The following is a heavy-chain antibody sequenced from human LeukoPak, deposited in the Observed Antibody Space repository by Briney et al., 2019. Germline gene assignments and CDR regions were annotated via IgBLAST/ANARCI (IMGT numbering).Heavy chain of an antibody. V-gene: IGHV1-8*01. J-gene: IGHJ6*02. Sequence: ASVKVSCKASGYTFTSYDINWVRQATRQGLEWMGWMNPNSGNTGYAQKFQGRVTMTRNTSISTAYMELSSLRSEDTAVYYCARGPYTYYDILTGYYNYYYGMDVWGQGTTVTVSS. CDR3: ARGPYTYYDILTGYYNYYYGMDV. CDR2: MNPNSGNT. CDR1: GYTFTSYD. D-gene: IGHD3-9*01.